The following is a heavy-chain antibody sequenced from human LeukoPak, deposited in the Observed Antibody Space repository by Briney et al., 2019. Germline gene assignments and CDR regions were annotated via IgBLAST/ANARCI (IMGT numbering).Heavy chain of an antibody. J-gene: IGHJ6*03. CDR2: MNPNSGNT. Sequence: TSVKVSCKASGYTFTSYDINWVRQATGQGLEWMGWMNPNSGNTGYAQKFQGRVTMTRNTSISTAYMELSSLRSEDTAVYYCARGSRGTICGVVIKYYYYYMDVWGKGTTVTVSS. CDR1: GYTFTSYD. CDR3: ARGSRGTICGVVIKYYYYYMDV. V-gene: IGHV1-8*01. D-gene: IGHD3-3*01.